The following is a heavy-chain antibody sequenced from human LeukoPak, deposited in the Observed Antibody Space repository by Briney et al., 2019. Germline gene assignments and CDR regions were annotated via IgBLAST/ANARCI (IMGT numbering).Heavy chain of an antibody. J-gene: IGHJ4*02. CDR2: IKQDGSEK. CDR3: ARVWVTMRPDY. CDR1: GFTFSNYW. V-gene: IGHV3-7*03. D-gene: IGHD4-17*01. Sequence: PGGSLRLSCAASGFTFSNYWMTWVRQAPGKGLEWVANIKQDGSEKSYVDSVKGRFAISRDNAKNSLYLQMNSLRAEDTAVYYCARVWVTMRPDYWGQGTLVTVSS.